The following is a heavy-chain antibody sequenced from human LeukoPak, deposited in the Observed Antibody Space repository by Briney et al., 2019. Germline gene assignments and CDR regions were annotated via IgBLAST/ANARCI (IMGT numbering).Heavy chain of an antibody. V-gene: IGHV4-59*01. CDR1: AGSISSYY. D-gene: IGHD6-19*01. J-gene: IGHJ4*02. CDR2: IYFSGGT. CDR3: ARQGRAGTTFDY. Sequence: SSETLSLTCTVPAGSISSYYWSWLRQPPGKGLEGVGYIYFSGGTNYNPSLKRRATISVDTTKNQFSPKLSSVTGADTAVYYCARQGRAGTTFDYGGQGTLVTVSS.